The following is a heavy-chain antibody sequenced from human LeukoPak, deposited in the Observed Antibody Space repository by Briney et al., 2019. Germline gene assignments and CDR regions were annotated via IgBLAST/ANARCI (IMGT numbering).Heavy chain of an antibody. V-gene: IGHV4-59*11. D-gene: IGHD3-22*01. J-gene: IGHJ4*02. CDR3: ARERGEDYDNSGYYAYFDY. CDR1: GDSITSHY. Sequence: SETLSLTCTVSGDSITSHYWNWIRQTPGKGLEWIGYIYHTGSTNYNPSLKSRGSISADTSNNRFSLRLYSVTAADTAVYYCARERGEDYDNSGYYAYFDYWGQGILVTVSS. CDR2: IYHTGST.